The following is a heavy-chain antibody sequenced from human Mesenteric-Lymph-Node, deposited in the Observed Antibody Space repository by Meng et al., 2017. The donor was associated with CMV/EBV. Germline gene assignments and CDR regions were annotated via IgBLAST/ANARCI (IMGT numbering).Heavy chain of an antibody. CDR2: INHSGST. CDR3: ARRPTYYYYYYGMDV. V-gene: IGHV4-34*01. Sequence: SETLSLTCAVYGGSFSGYYWSWIRQPPGKGLEWIGEINHSGSTNYSPSLKSRVTISVDTSKNQFSLKLSSVTAADTAVYYCARRPTYYYYYYGMDVWGQGTTVTVSS. CDR1: GGSFSGYY. J-gene: IGHJ6*02.